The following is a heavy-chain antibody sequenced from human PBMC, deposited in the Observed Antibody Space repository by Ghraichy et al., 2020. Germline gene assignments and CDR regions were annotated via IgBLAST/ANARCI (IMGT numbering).Heavy chain of an antibody. CDR2: IHYSGDT. CDR1: GDSISTDTYY. CDR3: ARHHSDSYHYYYMDV. Sequence: TLSLTCTVSGDSISTDTYYWGWIRQPPGKGLEWIGIIHYSGDTYYSPSLKSRLTISVDTSTNELSLKLASVTATDTATYYCARHHSDSYHYYYMDVWGTGTTVTVSS. D-gene: IGHD3-10*01. J-gene: IGHJ6*03. V-gene: IGHV4-39*01.